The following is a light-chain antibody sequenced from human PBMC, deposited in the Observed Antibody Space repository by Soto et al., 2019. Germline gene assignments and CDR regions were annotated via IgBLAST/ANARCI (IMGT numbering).Light chain of an antibody. V-gene: IGLV2-11*01. CDR3: CSYVDSYTVV. Sequence: QSALTQPRSVSGSPGQSVTISCTGTSSDFGAYNYVSWYQQHPGKAPKLMIYDVTERLSGVPDRFSGSKSGYTASLTISGLHADDEADYYCCSYVDSYTVVFGGGTKLTVL. J-gene: IGLJ3*02. CDR2: DVT. CDR1: SSDFGAYNY.